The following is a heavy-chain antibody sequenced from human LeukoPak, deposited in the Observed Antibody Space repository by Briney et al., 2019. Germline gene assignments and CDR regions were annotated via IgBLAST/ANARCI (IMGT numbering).Heavy chain of an antibody. J-gene: IGHJ5*02. V-gene: IGHV1-2*02. CDR3: ARDLGVKAGNWFDP. D-gene: IGHD3-10*01. CDR1: GYTFTGYF. Sequence: ASVKVSCKASGYTFTGYFMHWVRQAPGQGLEWMGWINGNSGGTNYAQKFQGGVTMTRDTSISTAYMELSRLRSDDTAVYYCARDLGVKAGNWFDPWGQGTLVTVSS. CDR2: INGNSGGT.